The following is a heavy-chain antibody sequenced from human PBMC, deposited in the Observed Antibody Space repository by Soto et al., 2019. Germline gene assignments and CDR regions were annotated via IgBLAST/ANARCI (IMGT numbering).Heavy chain of an antibody. Sequence: ASVTVSCKASGYTFTSYGIIWVRQAPGQGLEWMGWISAYNGNTNYAQKLQGRVTMTTDTSTSTAYMELRSLRSDDTAVYYCASYWLRLGELSPGGWFDPWGQGTLVTVSS. CDR2: ISAYNGNT. V-gene: IGHV1-18*01. CDR3: ASYWLRLGELSPGGWFDP. J-gene: IGHJ5*02. D-gene: IGHD3-16*02. CDR1: GYTFTSYG.